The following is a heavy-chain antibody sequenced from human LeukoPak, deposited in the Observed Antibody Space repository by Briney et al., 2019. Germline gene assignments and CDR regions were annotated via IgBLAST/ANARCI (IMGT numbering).Heavy chain of an antibody. CDR3: AKGPTYDSSGYYPLFDY. CDR1: GFTFSDYY. V-gene: IGHV3-11*04. CDR2: ISSRASTI. D-gene: IGHD3-22*01. J-gene: IGHJ4*02. Sequence: GGSLRLSCAASGFTFSDYYMTWIRRAPGKGLEWVSYISSRASTIYYADSVKGRFTISRDNAKNSLYLQMNSLRAEDTAVYYCAKGPTYDSSGYYPLFDYWGQGTLVTVSS.